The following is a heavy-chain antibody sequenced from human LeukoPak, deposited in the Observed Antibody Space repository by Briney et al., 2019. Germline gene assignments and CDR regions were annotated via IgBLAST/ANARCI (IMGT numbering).Heavy chain of an antibody. J-gene: IGHJ4*02. CDR2: ISYNGAST. CDR1: GFTFGDVV. D-gene: IGHD3-16*01. CDR3: ARRAGGTKDY. Sequence: PGGSLRLSCVASGFTFGDVVMSWVRQAPGKGLEWVSAISYNGASTDYADSVKGRFAISRDNSKNTLYLQMYSLRAEDTAVYYCARRAGGTKDYWGQGTQVTVSS. V-gene: IGHV3-23*01.